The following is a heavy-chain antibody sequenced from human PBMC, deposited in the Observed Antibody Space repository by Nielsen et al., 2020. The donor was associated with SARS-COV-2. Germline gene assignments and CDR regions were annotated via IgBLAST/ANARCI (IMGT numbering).Heavy chain of an antibody. D-gene: IGHD6-19*01. CDR3: ATRLYYSSGWDFDY. Sequence: GGSLRLFCAASGFTFSSYAMSWVRQAPGKGLEWVSAISGSGGSTYYADSVKGRFTISRDNSKNTLYLQMNSLRAEDTAVYYCATRLYYSSGWDFDYWGQGTLVTVSS. CDR1: GFTFSSYA. J-gene: IGHJ4*02. V-gene: IGHV3-23*01. CDR2: ISGSGGST.